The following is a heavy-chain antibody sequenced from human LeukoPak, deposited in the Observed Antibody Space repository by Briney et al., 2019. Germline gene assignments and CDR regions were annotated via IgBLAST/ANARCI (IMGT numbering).Heavy chain of an antibody. CDR2: IYNSRST. CDR3: ARRNVLTEGEAFDI. Sequence: SETLSLTCTVSGGSTSSYYWTWIRQPPGEGLEWIGYIYNSRSTNYNPSLNSRVTISADASKNQFSLKLNSVTAADTDVYYCARRNVLTEGEAFDIWGQGTMVTVSS. CDR1: GGSTSSYY. J-gene: IGHJ3*02. V-gene: IGHV4-59*08. D-gene: IGHD3-9*01.